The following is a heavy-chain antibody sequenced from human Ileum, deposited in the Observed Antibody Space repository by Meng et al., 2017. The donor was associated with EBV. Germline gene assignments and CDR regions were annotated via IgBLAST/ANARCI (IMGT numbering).Heavy chain of an antibody. D-gene: IGHD2-21*02. V-gene: IGHV4-61*08. CDR2: MSYTGST. J-gene: IGHJ4*02. CDR3: ARERGGGDRGIQ. CDR1: NGSVSSYGYY. Sequence: QLQETGPGLVKPSETLSPTCSVSNGSVSSYGYYWTWIRQPPGKGLEWIGYMSYTGSTNYKSTLKSRVTISVDKSKNQFSLKLSSVTAADTAVYYCARERGGGDRGIQWGQGTLVTVSS.